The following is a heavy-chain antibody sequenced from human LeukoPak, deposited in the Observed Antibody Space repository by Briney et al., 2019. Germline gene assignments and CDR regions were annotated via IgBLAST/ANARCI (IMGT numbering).Heavy chain of an antibody. CDR3: AITDGDYDLYYFDY. V-gene: IGHV1-69*05. CDR1: GYTFTSYD. J-gene: IGHJ4*02. CDR2: IIPIFGTA. Sequence: GASVKVSCKASGYTFTSYDINWVRQAPGQGLEWMGRIIPIFGTANYAQKFQGRVTITTDESTSTAYMELSSLRSEDTAVYYCAITDGDYDLYYFDYWGQGTLVTVSS. D-gene: IGHD4-17*01.